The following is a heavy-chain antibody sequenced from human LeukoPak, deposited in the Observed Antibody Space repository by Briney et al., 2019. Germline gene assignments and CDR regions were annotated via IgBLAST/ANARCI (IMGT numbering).Heavy chain of an antibody. CDR3: ARGRYYFDY. V-gene: IGHV3-30*04. Sequence: GGSLRLSFAASGFTFSSYAMHWVRQAPGKGLEWVAVISYDGRNKYYADSVKVRFTISRDNSKNTLYLQMNSLRAEDTAVYYCARGRYYFDYWGQGTLVTVSS. J-gene: IGHJ4*02. CDR2: ISYDGRNK. CDR1: GFTFSSYA.